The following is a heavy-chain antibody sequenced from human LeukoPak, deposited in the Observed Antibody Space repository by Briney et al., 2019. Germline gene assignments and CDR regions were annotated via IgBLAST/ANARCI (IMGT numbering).Heavy chain of an antibody. CDR3: AKDFYWAFDY. V-gene: IGHV3-30*02. CDR1: GFTFSHYG. CDR2: IRYDESDK. J-gene: IGHJ4*02. Sequence: PGGSLRLSCATSGFTFSHYGMHWVRQPPGRGLDWVAHIRYDESDKYYADSVKGRFTLSRDISKNTVYLQMNSLRVEDTAVYYCAKDFYWAFDYWGQGTLVTVSS. D-gene: IGHD2-8*02.